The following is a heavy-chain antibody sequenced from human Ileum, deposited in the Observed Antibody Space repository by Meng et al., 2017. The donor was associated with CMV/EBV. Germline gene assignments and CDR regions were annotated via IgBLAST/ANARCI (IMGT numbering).Heavy chain of an antibody. V-gene: IGHV4-4*07. CDR1: VGSISNYY. CDR2: IYTSGTT. J-gene: IGHJ4*02. Sequence: LPGEGPGLVKTSETLSLTCYVSVGSISNYYWSWIRQPAGKGLEWIAHIYTSGTTNYNPSLKSRVTMSVDTSRNQFSLKLTSVTAADTAVYYCARNYGSGNWNFFHYWGQGTLVTVYS. D-gene: IGHD3-10*01. CDR3: ARNYGSGNWNFFHY.